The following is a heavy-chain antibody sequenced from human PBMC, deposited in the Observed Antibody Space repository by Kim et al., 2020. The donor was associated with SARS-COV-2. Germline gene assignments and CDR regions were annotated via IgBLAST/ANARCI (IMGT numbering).Heavy chain of an antibody. D-gene: IGHD2-2*01. Sequence: GGSLRLSCAASGFTFSRFAISWVRQAPGKGLEWVAAVSGGGGSSYYAASVKGRLTISKDFSKNTVFLQMNSLRAEDTGIYYCAKEVTPGSCSGTSCSYVMDVWGQGTTVTVSS. CDR1: GFTFSRFA. CDR2: VSGGGGSS. J-gene: IGHJ6*02. V-gene: IGHV3-23*01. CDR3: AKEVTPGSCSGTSCSYVMDV.